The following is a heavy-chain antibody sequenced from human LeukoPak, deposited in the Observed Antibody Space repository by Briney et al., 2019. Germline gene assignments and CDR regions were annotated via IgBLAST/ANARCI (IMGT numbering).Heavy chain of an antibody. CDR1: GFTVSSNY. D-gene: IGHD7-27*01. CDR2: IYSGGTT. Sequence: PGGSLRLSCAASGFTVSSNYMSWVRQAPGKGLEWVSVIYSGGTTYYADSVKGRFTISRDNSKKTLYLQMNSLRAEDTAVYYCARETGDDAFDIWGQGTMVTVS. CDR3: ARETGDDAFDI. J-gene: IGHJ3*02. V-gene: IGHV3-66*01.